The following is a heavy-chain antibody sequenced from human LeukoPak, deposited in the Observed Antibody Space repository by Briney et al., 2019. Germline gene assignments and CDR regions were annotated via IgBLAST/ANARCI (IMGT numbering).Heavy chain of an antibody. V-gene: IGHV1-46*01. CDR1: GYAFTRYY. CDR2: INPSGGST. Sequence: GASVKVSCKASGYAFTRYYMHWVRQAPGQGLEWMGIINPSGGSTSYAQKFQGRVTMTRDTPTSTVYMELSSLRSEDTAVYYCARASPPATPTYYYYYYMDAWGKGTTVTVSS. J-gene: IGHJ6*03. CDR3: ARASPPATPTYYYYYYMDA. D-gene: IGHD2-2*01.